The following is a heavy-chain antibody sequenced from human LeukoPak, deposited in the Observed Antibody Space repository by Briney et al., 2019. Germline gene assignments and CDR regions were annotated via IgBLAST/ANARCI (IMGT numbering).Heavy chain of an antibody. CDR2: IRSKGNRYAT. V-gene: IGHV3-73*01. CDR1: GFTFSDSA. CDR3: TNWFDP. Sequence: GGPLRLSCAASGFTFSDSAMHWVRQVSGKGLEWVGRIRSKGNRYATSYTASVKGRLTISRDDSKNTAYLQMNSLKTEDTAVYFCTNWFDPWGQGTLVTVSS. J-gene: IGHJ5*02.